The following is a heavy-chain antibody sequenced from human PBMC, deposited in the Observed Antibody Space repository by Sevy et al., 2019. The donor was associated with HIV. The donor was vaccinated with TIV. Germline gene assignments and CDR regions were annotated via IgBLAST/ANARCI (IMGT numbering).Heavy chain of an antibody. CDR2: IWYDGSNK. CDR3: AGDRLLVGATGWFDP. CDR1: GFTFSSYG. J-gene: IGHJ5*02. D-gene: IGHD1-26*01. V-gene: IGHV3-33*01. Sequence: GGSLRLSCAASGFTFSSYGMHWVRQAPGKGLEWVAVIWYDGSNKYYADSVKGRFTISRDNSKNTLYLQMNSLRAEDTAVYYCAGDRLLVGATGWFDPWGQGTLVTVSS.